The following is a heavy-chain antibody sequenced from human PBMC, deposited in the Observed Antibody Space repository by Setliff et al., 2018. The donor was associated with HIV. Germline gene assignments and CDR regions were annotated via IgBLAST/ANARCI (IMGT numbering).Heavy chain of an antibody. V-gene: IGHV3-23*01. CDR2: ISGAGATT. D-gene: IGHD3-22*01. CDR1: GFTLRSYA. J-gene: IGHJ1*01. Sequence: GGSLRLSCEASGFTLRSYAMYWVRQAPGKGLEWVAGISGAGATTYYADSVKGRFTISRDNSKDTLYLQMNSLRAEDTAVYYCAKTGVQCYCDSFRNWGQGTLVTVSS. CDR3: AKTGVQCYCDSFRN.